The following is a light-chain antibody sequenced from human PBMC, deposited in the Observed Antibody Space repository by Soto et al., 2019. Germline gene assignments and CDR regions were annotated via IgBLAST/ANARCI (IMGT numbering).Light chain of an antibody. CDR3: SLYTSENTYV. CDR1: STDFVSYNR. J-gene: IGLJ1*01. Sequence: QSALTQPPSVSGSPGQSVTISCTGTSTDFVSYNRVSWYQQPPGTAPKLIIYEASNRPSGVPDRFSGSKSGNTASLTISRLQAADEADYYCSLYTSENTYVVGTGTKVTVL. CDR2: EAS. V-gene: IGLV2-18*01.